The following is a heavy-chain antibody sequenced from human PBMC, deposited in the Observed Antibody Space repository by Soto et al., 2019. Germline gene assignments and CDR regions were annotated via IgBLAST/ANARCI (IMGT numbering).Heavy chain of an antibody. CDR2: ISSSNSYI. D-gene: IGHD6-13*01. CDR1: GFTFSSYS. Sequence: GGSLRLSCAASGFTFSSYSMNWVRQAPGKGLEWVSSISSSNSYIYYADSVKGRFTISRDNAKNSLYRQMNSLRAEDTAVYYCATVIAAAGTSDYWGQGTLVTVSS. CDR3: ATVIAAAGTSDY. J-gene: IGHJ4*02. V-gene: IGHV3-21*01.